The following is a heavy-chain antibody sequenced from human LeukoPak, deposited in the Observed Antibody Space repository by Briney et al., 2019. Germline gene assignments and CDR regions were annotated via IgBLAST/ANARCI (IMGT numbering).Heavy chain of an antibody. CDR2: INNRGSST. Sequence: GGSLRLSCAASGFTFSSYTMSWVRQAPGEGLEWLSAINNRGSSTYYAGSVKDRFTISRDNSENTLYLQMNSLTVDDTAVYFCAKERQTGDYFTSDYWGQGTLVTVSS. CDR3: AKERQTGDYFTSDY. CDR1: GFTFSSYT. D-gene: IGHD4-17*01. V-gene: IGHV3-23*01. J-gene: IGHJ4*02.